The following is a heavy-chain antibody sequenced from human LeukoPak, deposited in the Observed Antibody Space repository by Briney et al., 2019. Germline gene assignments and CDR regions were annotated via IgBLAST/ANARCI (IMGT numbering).Heavy chain of an antibody. CDR3: ARGKNDILTGYYPHWAFDI. CDR2: IYYSGST. D-gene: IGHD3-9*01. Sequence: SETLSLTCTVSGGSISSYYWSWIRQPPGKGLEWIGYIYYSGSTNYNPSLKSRVTISVDTSKNQFSLKLSSVTAADTAVYYCARGKNDILTGYYPHWAFDIWGQGTMVTVSS. V-gene: IGHV4-59*01. J-gene: IGHJ3*02. CDR1: GGSISSYY.